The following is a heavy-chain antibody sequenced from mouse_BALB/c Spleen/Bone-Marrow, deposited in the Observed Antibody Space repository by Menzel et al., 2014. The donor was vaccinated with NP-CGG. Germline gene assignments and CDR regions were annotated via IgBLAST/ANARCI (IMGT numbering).Heavy chain of an antibody. D-gene: IGHD4-1*01. CDR1: GFTFSSFG. V-gene: IGHV5-17*02. CDR3: TRGGNWDDFDY. CDR2: ISSGSSNI. J-gene: IGHJ2*01. Sequence: EVMLVESGGGLVQPGGSRKLSCAASGFTFSSFGMHWVRQAPEKGLEWVAYISSGSSNIYYEDTVKGRFTISRDNPKNTLFLQMISLRSEDTAMYYCTRGGNWDDFDYWGQGTTLTVSS.